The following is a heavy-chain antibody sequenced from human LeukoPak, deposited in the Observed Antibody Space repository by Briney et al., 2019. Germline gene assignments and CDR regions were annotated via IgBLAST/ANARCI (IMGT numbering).Heavy chain of an antibody. V-gene: IGHV3-53*01. D-gene: IGHD6-13*01. J-gene: IGHJ5*02. CDR2: IYSGGST. Sequence: GGSLRLSCAASGFTVSSNYMSWVRQAPGKGLEWVSVIYSGGSTYYADSVKGRFTISRDNSKNTLYLQMNSLRAEDTAVYYCARAKSIAAAGVNWFDPWGQGTLVTVSS. CDR3: ARAKSIAAAGVNWFDP. CDR1: GFTVSSNY.